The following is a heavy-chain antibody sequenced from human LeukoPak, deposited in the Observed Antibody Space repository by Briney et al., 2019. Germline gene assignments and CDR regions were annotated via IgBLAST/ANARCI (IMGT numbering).Heavy chain of an antibody. J-gene: IGHJ5*02. Sequence: SQTLSLTCAVSGDSISSGGYSWSWIRQPPEKGLEWIGYIYHGGSAYYDPSLKSRVNISVDKSKNQFSLELSSVTAADTAVYYCARYFSGGQFKWFDPWGQGTLVTVSS. D-gene: IGHD1-26*01. CDR1: GDSISSGGYS. CDR3: ARYFSGGQFKWFDP. V-gene: IGHV4-30-2*01. CDR2: IYHGGSA.